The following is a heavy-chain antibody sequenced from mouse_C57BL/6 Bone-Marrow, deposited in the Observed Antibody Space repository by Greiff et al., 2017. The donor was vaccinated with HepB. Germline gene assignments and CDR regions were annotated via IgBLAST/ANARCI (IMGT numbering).Heavy chain of an antibody. V-gene: IGHV5-6*01. D-gene: IGHD1-1*01. CDR3: ARKRYGSSYPWYFDV. CDR2: ISSGGSYT. CDR1: GFTFSSYG. Sequence: EVQLQESGGDLVKPGGSLKLSCAASGFTFSSYGMSWVRQTPDKRLEWVATISSGGSYTYYPDSVKGRFTISRDNDKNTLYLQMSSLKSEDTAMYYCARKRYGSSYPWYFDVWGTGTTVTVSS. J-gene: IGHJ1*03.